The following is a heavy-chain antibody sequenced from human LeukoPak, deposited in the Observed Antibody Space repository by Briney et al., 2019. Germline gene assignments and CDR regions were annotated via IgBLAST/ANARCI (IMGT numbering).Heavy chain of an antibody. CDR3: ARGGGSSGYPDY. J-gene: IGHJ4*02. CDR1: GYTFTGYY. V-gene: IGHV1-2*02. Sequence: RASVKVSCKASGYTFTGYYMHWVRQAPGQGLEWMGWINPNSGGTNYAQKFQGRVTVTTDTSISTAYMDLTGLKSDDTAVYYCARGGGSSGYPDYWGQGTLVTVSS. CDR2: INPNSGGT. D-gene: IGHD3-22*01.